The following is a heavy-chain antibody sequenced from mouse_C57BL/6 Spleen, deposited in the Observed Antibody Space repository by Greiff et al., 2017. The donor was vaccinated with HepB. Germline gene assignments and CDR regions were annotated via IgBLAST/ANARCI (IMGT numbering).Heavy chain of an antibody. J-gene: IGHJ4*01. CDR2: IHPSDSDT. D-gene: IGHD2-3*01. Sequence: QVQLQQPGADLVKPGASVKVSCKASGYTFTSYWMHWVKQRPGQGLEWIGRIHPSDSDTNYNQKFKGKATLTVDKSSSTAYMQLSSLTSEDSAVYYSEIDAQAYYAMDYWGQGTSVTVSS. CDR3: EIDAQAYYAMDY. CDR1: GYTFTSYW. V-gene: IGHV1-74*01.